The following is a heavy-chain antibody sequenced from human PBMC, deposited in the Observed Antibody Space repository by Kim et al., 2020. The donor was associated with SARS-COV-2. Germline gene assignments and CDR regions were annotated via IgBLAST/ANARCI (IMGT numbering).Heavy chain of an antibody. CDR3: ARPETWFGELGAKYYYYYGMDV. CDR1: GYTFTSYA. J-gene: IGHJ6*02. CDR2: INTNTGNP. Sequence: ASVKVSCKASGYTFTSYAMNWVRQAPGQGLEWMGWINTNTGNPTYAQGFTGRFVFSLDTSVSTAYLQISSLKAEDTAVYYCARPETWFGELGAKYYYYYGMDVWGQGTTVTVSS. V-gene: IGHV7-4-1*02. D-gene: IGHD3-10*01.